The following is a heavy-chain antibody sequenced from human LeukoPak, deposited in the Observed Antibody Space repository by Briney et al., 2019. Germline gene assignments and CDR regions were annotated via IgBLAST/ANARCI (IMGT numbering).Heavy chain of an antibody. Sequence: GGSLRLSCAASGFTFSSYWMHWVRQAPGKGLEWVATIKPDGSEKYYVDSVKGRFTISRDNAKNSLYLQMNSLRAEDTAVYYCARGVVTANYDFWSGYYPGGIDYWGQGTLVTVSS. D-gene: IGHD3-3*01. CDR3: ARGVVTANYDFWSGYYPGGIDY. J-gene: IGHJ4*02. CDR2: IKPDGSEK. CDR1: GFTFSSYW. V-gene: IGHV3-7*01.